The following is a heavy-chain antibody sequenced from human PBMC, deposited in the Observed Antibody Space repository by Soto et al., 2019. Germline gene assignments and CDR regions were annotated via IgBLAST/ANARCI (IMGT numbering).Heavy chain of an antibody. CDR2: IYHSGST. CDR3: SRGWGGPYYFDT. V-gene: IGHV4-59*01. J-gene: IGHJ5*02. D-gene: IGHD3-9*01. CDR1: GGSLSSFY. Sequence: SETLSLTCTVSGGSLSSFYWVWIRQTPGKELEWIGQIYHSGSTIYNPSLESRVPTLVDSSKNHVSLALTSLTAADTAVYYCSRGWGGPYYFDTWGQGALVSVSS.